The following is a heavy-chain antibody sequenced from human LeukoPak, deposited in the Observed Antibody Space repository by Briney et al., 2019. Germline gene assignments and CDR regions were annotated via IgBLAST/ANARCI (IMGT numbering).Heavy chain of an antibody. Sequence: SVKVSCKGSGGTFSSYAISWVRQAPGQGLEWMGGFIPIFGTANYAQKFQGRVTITADKSTSTAYMELSSLRSEDTAVYYCAGPRYCSSTSCGGDYYYYYMDVWGKGTTVTVSS. V-gene: IGHV1-69*06. CDR3: AGPRYCSSTSCGGDYYYYYMDV. D-gene: IGHD2-2*01. CDR2: FIPIFGTA. J-gene: IGHJ6*03. CDR1: GGTFSSYA.